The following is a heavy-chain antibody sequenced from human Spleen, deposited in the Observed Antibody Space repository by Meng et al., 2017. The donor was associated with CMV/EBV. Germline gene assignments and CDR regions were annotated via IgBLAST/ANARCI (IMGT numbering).Heavy chain of an antibody. J-gene: IGHJ4*02. CDR2: IDWDDDK. D-gene: IGHD6-6*01. V-gene: IGHV2-70D*14. CDR1: GFSLTTSGMR. Sequence: SGPTLVKPTQTLTLTRTFSGFSLTTSGMRVSWIRQPPGKALEWLARIDWDDDKFYSTSLKTRLSISKDTSKNQVVLTMTNMDPVDTATYYCARAHSSSPAYFFDYWGQGTWVTVSS. CDR3: ARAHSSSPAYFFDY.